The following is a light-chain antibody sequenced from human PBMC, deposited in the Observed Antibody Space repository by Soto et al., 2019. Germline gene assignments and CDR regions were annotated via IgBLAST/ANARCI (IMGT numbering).Light chain of an antibody. CDR2: GAS. J-gene: IGKJ2*01. Sequence: EIVLTQSPGTLSLSPGERATLSCRASQSVSSSYLAWYQQKPGQAPRLLIYGASSRATGIPDRFSGSGSGTDFTLTNSSLEPEDFAVYYCQQYGSSYTFGQGTKLEIK. CDR3: QQYGSSYT. V-gene: IGKV3-20*01. CDR1: QSVSSSY.